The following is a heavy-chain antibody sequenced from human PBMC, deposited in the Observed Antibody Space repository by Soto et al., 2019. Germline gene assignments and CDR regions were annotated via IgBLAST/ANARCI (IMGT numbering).Heavy chain of an antibody. Sequence: QLQLQESGPGLVKPSETLSLTCSLSGGAISDARFYWGWIRQTPGKGREWIGRIFYSGTTFFNPALQSRVTISVDTSENQVSLKLSSVTAADTALYFCARQKWEQPKWFDPWGQGTLVTVSS. CDR2: IFYSGTT. CDR1: GGAISDARFY. D-gene: IGHD1-26*01. V-gene: IGHV4-39*01. CDR3: ARQKWEQPKWFDP. J-gene: IGHJ5*02.